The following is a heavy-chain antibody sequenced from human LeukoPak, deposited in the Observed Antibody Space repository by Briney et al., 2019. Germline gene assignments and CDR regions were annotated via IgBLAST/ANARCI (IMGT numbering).Heavy chain of an antibody. V-gene: IGHV1-69*02. CDR3: ASPHIVVVTAHWPDAFDI. CDR2: IIPILGIA. J-gene: IGHJ3*02. CDR1: GYTFTGCY. D-gene: IGHD2-21*02. Sequence: GASVKVSCKASGYTFTGCYMHWVRQAPGQGLEWMGRIIPILGIANYAQKFQGRVTITADKSTSTAYMELSSLRSEDTAVYYCASPHIVVVTAHWPDAFDIWGQGTMVTVSS.